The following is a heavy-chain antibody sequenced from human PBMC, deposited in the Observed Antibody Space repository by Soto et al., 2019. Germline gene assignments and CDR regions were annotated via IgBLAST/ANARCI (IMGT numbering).Heavy chain of an antibody. CDR2: IYTNGAT. D-gene: IGHD3-10*01. J-gene: IGHJ4*02. CDR3: ARRASGSGRHFDN. CDR1: GDSVSSFY. Sequence: ETLSLTCTVSGDSVSSFYWSWIRQPAGKGLEWIGRIYTNGATNYNPSLRSRVTMSVDTSKNQFSLELSSVTAADTAVYYCARRASGSGRHFDNWGQGTLVTVSS. V-gene: IGHV4-4*07.